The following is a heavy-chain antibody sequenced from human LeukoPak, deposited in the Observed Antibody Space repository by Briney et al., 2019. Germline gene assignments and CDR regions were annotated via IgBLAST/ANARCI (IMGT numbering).Heavy chain of an antibody. CDR2: ISPYNGDT. CDR3: ARGRRPGKYFYASGSFDY. D-gene: IGHD3-10*01. CDR1: GYTFTSHG. J-gene: IGHJ4*02. V-gene: IGHV1-18*04. Sequence: ASVKVSCKASGYTFTSHGISWVRQAPGHGLEWMGWISPYNGDTNYAQKFQGRVTMTTDTSTRTTYMELRSLRSDDTAIYYCARGRRPGKYFYASGSFDYWGQGTLVTVSS.